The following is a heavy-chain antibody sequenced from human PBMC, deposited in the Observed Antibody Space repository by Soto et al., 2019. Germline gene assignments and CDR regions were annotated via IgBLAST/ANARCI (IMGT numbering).Heavy chain of an antibody. V-gene: IGHV3-33*01. Sequence: QVQLVESGGGVVQPGRSLRLSCAASGFTFSSYGMHWVRQAPGKGLEWVAVIWYDGSNKYYADSVKGRFTISRDNSKNTLYLQMNSLRAEDTAVYYCARDWGRDGYTQFDYWGQGTLVTVSS. CDR3: ARDWGRDGYTQFDY. CDR2: IWYDGSNK. J-gene: IGHJ4*02. D-gene: IGHD3-16*01. CDR1: GFTFSSYG.